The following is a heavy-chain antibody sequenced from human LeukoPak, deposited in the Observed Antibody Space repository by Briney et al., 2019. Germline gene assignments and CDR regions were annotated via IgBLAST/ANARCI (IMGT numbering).Heavy chain of an antibody. Sequence: GGSLRLSCAASGFTFDDYAMHWVRQAPEKGLVWVSRINRDGSSTSYADSVKGRFTISRDNAKNTLYLQMNSLRAEDTAVYYCARGGGYSYGSFDYWGQGTLVTVSS. D-gene: IGHD5-18*01. CDR3: ARGGGYSYGSFDY. J-gene: IGHJ4*02. CDR1: GFTFDDYA. V-gene: IGHV3-74*01. CDR2: INRDGSST.